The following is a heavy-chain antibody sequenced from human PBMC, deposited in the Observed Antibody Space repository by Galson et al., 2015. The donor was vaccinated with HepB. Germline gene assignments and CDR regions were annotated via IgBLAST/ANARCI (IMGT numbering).Heavy chain of an antibody. Sequence: SVKVSCKASGGTFSSYAISWVRQAPGQGLEWVGGIIPIFGTANYAQKFQGRVTITADESTSTAYMELSSLRSEDTAVYYCARDLWDHETVTTDYYYYYGMDVWGQGTTVTVSS. CDR3: ARDLWDHETVTTDYYYYYGMDV. D-gene: IGHD4-17*01. J-gene: IGHJ6*02. CDR1: GGTFSSYA. V-gene: IGHV1-69*13. CDR2: IIPIFGTA.